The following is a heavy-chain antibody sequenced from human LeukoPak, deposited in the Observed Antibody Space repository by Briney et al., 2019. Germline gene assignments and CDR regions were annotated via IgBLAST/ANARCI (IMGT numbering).Heavy chain of an antibody. CDR1: GGSISSYY. Sequence: NASETLSLTCTVSGGSISSYYWTWIRQPAGKGLEWIGRIYPRGNTNYNPSLKSRVTMSVDTSKNQFSLKLSSVTAADTAVYYCARENSGSYREFDYWGQGTLVTVSS. V-gene: IGHV4-4*07. J-gene: IGHJ4*02. CDR2: IYPRGNT. CDR3: ARENSGSYREFDY. D-gene: IGHD1-26*01.